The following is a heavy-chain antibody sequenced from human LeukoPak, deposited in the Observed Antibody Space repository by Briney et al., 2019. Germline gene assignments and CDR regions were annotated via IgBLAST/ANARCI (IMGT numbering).Heavy chain of an antibody. D-gene: IGHD2-21*01. CDR3: ARTRGLDVVVIATGWFDP. V-gene: IGHV4-30-4*08. J-gene: IGHJ5*02. CDR2: IYYSGST. CDR1: GGSISSGDYY. Sequence: SETLSLTCTVSGGSISSGDYYWSWICQPPGKGLEWIGYIYYSGSTYYNPSLKSRVTISVDTSKNQFSLKLSSVTAADTAVYYCARTRGLDVVVIATGWFDPWGLGTLVTVSS.